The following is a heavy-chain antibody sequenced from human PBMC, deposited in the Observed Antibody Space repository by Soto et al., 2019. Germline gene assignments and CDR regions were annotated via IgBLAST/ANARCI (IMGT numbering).Heavy chain of an antibody. V-gene: IGHV4-59*01. CDR3: ARAPHYYGAGSQSGRANWFDT. J-gene: IGHJ5*02. D-gene: IGHD3-10*01. CDR2: VHYSGSS. Sequence: PSETLSLTCTVSGDSLSSYYWTWIRQSPGKGLEWIGYVHYSGSSNYNPSLRSRASISIDTSKNQFSLKVNSVTAADTAVYYCARAPHYYGAGSQSGRANWFDTWGQGTLVTVSS. CDR1: GDSLSSYY.